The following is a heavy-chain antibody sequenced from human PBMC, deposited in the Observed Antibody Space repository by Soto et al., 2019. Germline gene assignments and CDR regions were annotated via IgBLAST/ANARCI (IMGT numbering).Heavy chain of an antibody. J-gene: IGHJ6*02. CDR1: GYTFTNYY. CDR2: INPSGGST. V-gene: IGHV1-46*01. Sequence: ASVKVSCKASGYTFTNYYIHWVRQAPGQGLEWMGIINPSGGSTSYAQKFQGRVTMTRDTSTSTVYMELSSLRSEDTAVYYCARDSVTRRLGTNGDYYGMDVWGLETMFTLSS. D-gene: IGHD3-16*01. CDR3: ARDSVTRRLGTNGDYYGMDV.